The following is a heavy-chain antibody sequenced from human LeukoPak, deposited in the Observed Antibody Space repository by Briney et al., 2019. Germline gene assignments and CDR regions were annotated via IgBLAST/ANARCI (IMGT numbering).Heavy chain of an antibody. CDR3: ARDRWYYGSGSPNDY. Sequence: ASVNVFYKASGYTFTLYAMHWVPQAPGQRLEWMGWINAGNGNTKYSQKFQGRVTITRDTSASTAYMELSSLRSEDTAVYYCARDRWYYGSGSPNDYWGQGTLVTVSS. CDR1: GYTFTLYA. D-gene: IGHD3-10*01. CDR2: INAGNGNT. V-gene: IGHV1-3*01. J-gene: IGHJ4*02.